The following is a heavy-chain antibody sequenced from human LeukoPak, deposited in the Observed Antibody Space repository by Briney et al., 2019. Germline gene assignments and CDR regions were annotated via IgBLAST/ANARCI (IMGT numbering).Heavy chain of an antibody. V-gene: IGHV3-7*01. J-gene: IGHJ4*02. CDR1: GFTLSRYW. Sequence: GGSLRLFCAASGFTLSRYWMSWVRQAPGKGLEWVANIKQDGSEKHYVDSVEGRFTISRDNAKNSLYMQMNSLRAEDTAVYYCARDEYAVPGGDYWGQGTLVTVSS. CDR2: IKQDGSEK. D-gene: IGHD3-16*01. CDR3: ARDEYAVPGGDY.